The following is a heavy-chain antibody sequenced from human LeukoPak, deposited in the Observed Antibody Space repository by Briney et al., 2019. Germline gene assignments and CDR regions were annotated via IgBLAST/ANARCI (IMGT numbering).Heavy chain of an antibody. Sequence: GRSLRLSCAASGFTFSSYGMHWVRQAPGKGLEWVAVIWYDGSNKYYADSVKGRFTISRHNSKNTLYLQMNSLRAEDTAVYYCARSEGYYDILTGYYYYYGMDVWGKGTTVTVSS. CDR1: GFTFSSYG. CDR3: ARSEGYYDILTGYYYYYGMDV. CDR2: IWYDGSNK. J-gene: IGHJ6*04. D-gene: IGHD3-9*01. V-gene: IGHV3-33*01.